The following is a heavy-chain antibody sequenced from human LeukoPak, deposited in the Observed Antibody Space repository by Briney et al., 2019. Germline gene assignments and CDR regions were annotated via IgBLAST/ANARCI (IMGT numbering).Heavy chain of an antibody. J-gene: IGHJ6*03. CDR2: ISGSGGSI. CDR3: AKADAAGDYYYYYYMDV. Sequence: PGGSLRLSCAASGFTFSSYAMSWVRQAPGKGLEWVSAISGSGGSIYYADSVKGRFTISRDNSKNTLYLQMNSLRAEDTAVYYCAKADAAGDYYYYYYMDVWGKGTTVTVSS. D-gene: IGHD3-10*01. V-gene: IGHV3-23*01. CDR1: GFTFSSYA.